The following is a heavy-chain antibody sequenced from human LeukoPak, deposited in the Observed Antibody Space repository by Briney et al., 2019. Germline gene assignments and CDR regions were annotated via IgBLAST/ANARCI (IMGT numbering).Heavy chain of an antibody. D-gene: IGHD6-6*01. J-gene: IGHJ6*02. CDR2: ISGTGGST. V-gene: IGHV3-23*01. Sequence: GGSLRLSCAASGFTFSSYGMSWVRQAPGKGLEWVSTISGTGGSTYYADSVKGRFTISRDNSKNTLYLQMNSLRAEDTAVYYCARDLGKPSIAARYGMDVWGQGTTVTVSS. CDR3: ARDLGKPSIAARYGMDV. CDR1: GFTFSSYG.